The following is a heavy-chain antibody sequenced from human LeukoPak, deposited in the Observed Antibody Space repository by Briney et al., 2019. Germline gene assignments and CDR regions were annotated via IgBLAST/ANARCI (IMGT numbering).Heavy chain of an antibody. CDR1: GYTVTGYY. D-gene: IGHD2-2*02. CDR3: ARGYCSSTSSYTHFDY. J-gene: IGHJ4*02. Sequence: GASVKVSCKASGYTVTGYYMHWLRQAPGQGLEWMGWINPNSGGTNYAQKFQGRVTMTRDTAISTAYMELSRLRSDDTAVYYCARGYCSSTSSYTHFDYWGQGTLVTASS. V-gene: IGHV1-2*02. CDR2: INPNSGGT.